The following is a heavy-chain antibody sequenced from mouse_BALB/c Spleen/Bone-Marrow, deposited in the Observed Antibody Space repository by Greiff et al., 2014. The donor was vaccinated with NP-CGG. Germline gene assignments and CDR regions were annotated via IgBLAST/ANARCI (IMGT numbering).Heavy chain of an antibody. CDR1: GYAFTNYL. Sequence: QVQLKQSGAELVRPGTSVKVSCKASGYAFTNYLIEWVKQRPGQGLEWIGMINPGSGGTNYNEKFKGKATLTADESSSTAYMQLSSLTSDDSAVYFCARLDGSYFDYWGQGTTLTVSS. J-gene: IGHJ2*01. V-gene: IGHV1-54*01. CDR3: ARLDGSYFDY. CDR2: INPGSGGT. D-gene: IGHD1-2*01.